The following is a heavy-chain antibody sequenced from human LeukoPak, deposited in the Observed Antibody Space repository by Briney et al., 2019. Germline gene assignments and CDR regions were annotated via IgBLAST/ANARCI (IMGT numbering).Heavy chain of an antibody. CDR2: ISAYNGNT. D-gene: IGHD3-16*02. V-gene: IGHV1-18*01. CDR1: GYTFTSYG. J-gene: IGHJ4*02. Sequence: ASVKVSCKASGYTFTSYGISWVRQAPGQGLEWMGWISAYNGNTNYAQKLQGRVTMTTDTSTSTAYMELRSLRSDDTAVYYCARVGTSSSRRLGPRICDYWGQGTLVTVSS. CDR3: ARVGTSSSRRLGPRICDY.